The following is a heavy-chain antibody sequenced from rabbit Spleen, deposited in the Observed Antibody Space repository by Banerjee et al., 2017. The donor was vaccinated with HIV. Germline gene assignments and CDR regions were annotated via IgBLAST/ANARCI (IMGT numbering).Heavy chain of an antibody. Sequence: QEPLKESGGGLVTPGGNLTLTCTASGIDFSDYGINWVRQAPGKGLEWIGIIDLSSDSTYYANWVNGRFTISSDNAQNTVSLQMNSLTAADTATYFCARDLAGVIGWNFGLWGQGTLVTVS. CDR1: GIDFSDYG. CDR3: ARDLAGVIGWNFGL. D-gene: IGHD4-1*01. J-gene: IGHJ3*01. V-gene: IGHV1S43*01. CDR2: IDLSSDST.